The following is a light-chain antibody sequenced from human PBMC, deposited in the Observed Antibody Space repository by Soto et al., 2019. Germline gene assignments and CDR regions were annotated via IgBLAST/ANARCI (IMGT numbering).Light chain of an antibody. Sequence: EIVMTQSPDTLSVSPGETATLSCRASASVNGNLAWYQQKPGQAPRLLIHRASTRANGVTARFSGSGSGTEYTLTINRLPSEDFAVYYCQQYNYWPSFGQGTKVDIK. CDR3: QQYNYWPS. V-gene: IGKV3-15*01. J-gene: IGKJ1*01. CDR1: ASVNGN. CDR2: RAS.